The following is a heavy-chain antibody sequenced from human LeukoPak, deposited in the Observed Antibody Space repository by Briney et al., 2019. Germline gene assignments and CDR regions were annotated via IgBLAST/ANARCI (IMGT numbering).Heavy chain of an antibody. CDR2: ISSSGTPK. V-gene: IGHV3-11*01. Sequence: GGFLRLSCGASGFIFSDYYMSWIRQAPGKGLEWISYISSSGTPKYYADSVEGRFTISRDNAKKSLFLQMNSLRDEDTAVYYCVRDDGHHWFDFWGQGTLVTVSS. CDR1: GFIFSDYY. D-gene: IGHD1-1*01. J-gene: IGHJ4*02. CDR3: VRDDGHHWFDF.